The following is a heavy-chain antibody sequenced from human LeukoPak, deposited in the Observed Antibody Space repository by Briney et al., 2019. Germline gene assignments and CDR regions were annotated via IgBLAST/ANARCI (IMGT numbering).Heavy chain of an antibody. CDR1: GFTFSSYW. D-gene: IGHD3-10*01. J-gene: IGHJ6*04. CDR2: INSDGSST. V-gene: IGHV3-74*01. CDR3: ASSYYGSGSYYSYYGMDV. Sequence: GGSLRLYCAASGFTFSSYWMHWVRQAPGKGLVWVSRINSDGSSTSYADSVKGRFTISRDNAKNTLYLQMNSLRAEDTAVYYCASSYYGSGSYYSYYGMDVWGKGTTVTVSS.